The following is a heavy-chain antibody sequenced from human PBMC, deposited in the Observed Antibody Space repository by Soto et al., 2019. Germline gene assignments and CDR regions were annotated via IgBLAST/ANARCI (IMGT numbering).Heavy chain of an antibody. CDR1: GYTFTGYY. CDR2: INPNSGGT. V-gene: IGHV1-2*04. D-gene: IGHD5-18*01. Sequence: ASVKVSCKASGYTFTGYYMHWVRQAPGQGLEWMGWINPNSGGTNYAQKFQGWVTMTRDTSISTAYMELGRLRSDDTAVYYCAREGTIDTAMVTGLDYWGQGTLVTVSS. CDR3: AREGTIDTAMVTGLDY. J-gene: IGHJ4*02.